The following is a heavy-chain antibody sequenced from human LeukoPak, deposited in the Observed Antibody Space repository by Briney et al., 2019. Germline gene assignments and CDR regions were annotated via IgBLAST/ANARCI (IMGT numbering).Heavy chain of an antibody. Sequence: RSSETLSLTCAVSGGSISSGGYSWSWIRQPPGKGLEWIGYIYHSGSTYYNPSLKSRVTISVDRSKNQFSLKLSSVTAADTAVYYCARCGEDYGDFWSGYGGFDYWGQGTLVTVSS. CDR3: ARCGEDYGDFWSGYGGFDY. D-gene: IGHD3-3*01. CDR2: IYHSGST. V-gene: IGHV4-30-2*01. J-gene: IGHJ4*02. CDR1: GGSISSGGYS.